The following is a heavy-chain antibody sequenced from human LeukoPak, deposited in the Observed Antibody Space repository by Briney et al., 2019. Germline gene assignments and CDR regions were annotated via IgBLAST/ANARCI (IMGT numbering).Heavy chain of an antibody. CDR1: GGSFSGYY. Sequence: PSETLSLTCAVYGGSFSGYYWSRIRQPPGKGLEWIGEINHSGSTNYNPSLKSRVTISVDTSKNQFSLKLSSVTAADTAVYYCARGSRLVRGVHNWFDPWGQGTLVTVSS. V-gene: IGHV4-34*01. D-gene: IGHD3-10*01. CDR3: ARGSRLVRGVHNWFDP. J-gene: IGHJ5*02. CDR2: INHSGST.